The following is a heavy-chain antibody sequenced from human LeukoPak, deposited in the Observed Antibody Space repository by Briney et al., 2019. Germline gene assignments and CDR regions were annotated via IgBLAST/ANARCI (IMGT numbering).Heavy chain of an antibody. CDR3: ARGRTPIYCTNGVCYTSPGYYYYMDV. V-gene: IGHV4-59*12. CDR2: IYYSGST. CDR1: GGSISNYY. J-gene: IGHJ6*03. Sequence: SETLSLTCTVSGGSISNYYWSWIRQPPGKELEWIGYIYYSGSTNYNPSLKSRISISVDTSKNQFSLKLSSVTAADTAVYYCARGRTPIYCTNGVCYTSPGYYYYMDVWGKGTTVTVSS. D-gene: IGHD2-8*01.